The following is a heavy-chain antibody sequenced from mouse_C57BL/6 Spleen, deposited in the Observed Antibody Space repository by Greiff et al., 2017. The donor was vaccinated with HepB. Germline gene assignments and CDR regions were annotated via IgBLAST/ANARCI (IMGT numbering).Heavy chain of an antibody. V-gene: IGHV1-81*01. CDR3: ARHSSGYYAMDY. J-gene: IGHJ4*01. CDR1: GYTFTSYG. CDR2: IYPRSGNT. D-gene: IGHD3-2*02. Sequence: QVQLKQSGAELARPGASVKLSCKASGYTFTSYGISWVKQRTGQGLEWIGEIYPRSGNTYYNEKFKGKATLTADKSSSTAYMELRSLTSEDSAVYFCARHSSGYYAMDYWGQGTSVTVSS.